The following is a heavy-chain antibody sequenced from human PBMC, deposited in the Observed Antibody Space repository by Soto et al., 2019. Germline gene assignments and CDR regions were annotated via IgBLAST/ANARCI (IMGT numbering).Heavy chain of an antibody. Sequence: PGGSLRLSCSASGFTLKDSAMHWVRQAPGRGLEQVAASTYIGGTPYYADSVKGRFTISRDNSQNTLYLQMSSLRPEDTGVYFCVKDYSHGRFPDYRGQGTLVTVSS. CDR1: GFTLKDSA. J-gene: IGHJ4*02. V-gene: IGHV3-64D*06. CDR2: STYIGGTP. CDR3: VKDYSHGRFPDY. D-gene: IGHD1-26*01.